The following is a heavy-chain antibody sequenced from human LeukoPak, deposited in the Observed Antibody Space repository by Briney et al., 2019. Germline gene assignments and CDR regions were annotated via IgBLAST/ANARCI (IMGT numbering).Heavy chain of an antibody. CDR3: AKDSSLSLISGYYFDY. D-gene: IGHD1-14*01. V-gene: IGHV3-30*02. CDR2: IRYDGNNK. CDR1: GFTFSSYG. J-gene: IGHJ4*02. Sequence: GGSLRLSCAASGFTFSSYGMHWVRQAPGKGLEWVAFIRYDGNNKYYADSVKGRFTISRDNSKNTLYLQMNSLRAEDTAVYYCAKDSSLSLISGYYFDYWGQGTLVTVSS.